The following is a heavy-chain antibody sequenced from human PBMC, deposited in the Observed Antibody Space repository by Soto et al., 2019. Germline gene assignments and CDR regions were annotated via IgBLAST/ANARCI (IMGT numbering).Heavy chain of an antibody. CDR2: IYSGGST. D-gene: IGHD3-10*01. J-gene: IGHJ6*02. CDR1: ELTVISNY. V-gene: IGHV3-53*01. CDR3: AEGRGVLDV. Sequence: GVPKRLSYTAAELTVISNYVSWILQDPGKGLEWVSVIYSGGSTYYADSVKGRFTISRDNSKNTLYLQMNSLRAEDTAVYYCAEGRGVLDVWGQGTTVTVSS.